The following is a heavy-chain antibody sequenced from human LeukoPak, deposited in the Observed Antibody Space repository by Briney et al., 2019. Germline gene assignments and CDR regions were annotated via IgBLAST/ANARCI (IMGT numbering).Heavy chain of an antibody. Sequence: SVKVSCKASGGTFSSYAISWVRQAPGQGLEWMGGVIPIFGTANYAQKFQGRVTITTDESTSTAYMELSSLRSEDTAVYYCARGDVDTAMVFDYWGQGTLVTVSS. CDR1: GGTFSSYA. J-gene: IGHJ4*02. CDR2: VIPIFGTA. CDR3: ARGDVDTAMVFDY. V-gene: IGHV1-69*05. D-gene: IGHD5-18*01.